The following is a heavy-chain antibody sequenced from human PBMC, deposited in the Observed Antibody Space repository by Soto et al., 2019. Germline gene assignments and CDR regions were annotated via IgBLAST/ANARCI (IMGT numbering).Heavy chain of an antibody. Sequence: SETLSLTCAVYGGSFSGYQWTWIRQTPGKGLEWIGEINDSGNINYNPSLKSRVTILVDTAKKQISLKLSSVTAADTAVYYCARGLILWFGELSRRGGYYYYMDVWGKGNSVTVSS. CDR2: INDSGNI. CDR3: ARGLILWFGELSRRGGYYYYMDV. J-gene: IGHJ6*03. CDR1: GGSFSGYQ. V-gene: IGHV4-34*01. D-gene: IGHD3-10*01.